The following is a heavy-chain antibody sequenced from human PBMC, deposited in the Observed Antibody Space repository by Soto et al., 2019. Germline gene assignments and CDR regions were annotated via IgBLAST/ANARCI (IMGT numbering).Heavy chain of an antibody. V-gene: IGHV5-51*01. CDR3: ARSVGPEYYFHY. CDR2: IYPGDSDT. CDR1: SHW. J-gene: IGHJ4*02. Sequence: SHWWSWVRQMPGKGLELMGIIYPGDSDTRYRPSFQGQVTISADKSVNTAYLQWSSLKASDTAMYYCARSVGPEYYFHYWGQGTQVTVSS.